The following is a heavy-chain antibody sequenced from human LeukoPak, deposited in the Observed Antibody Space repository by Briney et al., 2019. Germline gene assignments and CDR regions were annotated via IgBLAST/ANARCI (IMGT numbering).Heavy chain of an antibody. V-gene: IGHV3-64*01. CDR1: GFTFSSYA. D-gene: IGHD6-13*01. J-gene: IGHJ4*02. Sequence: PGGSLRLSCAASGFTFSSYAMHWVRQAPGKGLEYVSAISSNGGSTYYANSVKGRFTISRDNSKNTLYLQMGSLRAEDTALYYCARDGPGYSSSWYGDYWGQGTLVTVSS. CDR2: ISSNGGST. CDR3: ARDGPGYSSSWYGDY.